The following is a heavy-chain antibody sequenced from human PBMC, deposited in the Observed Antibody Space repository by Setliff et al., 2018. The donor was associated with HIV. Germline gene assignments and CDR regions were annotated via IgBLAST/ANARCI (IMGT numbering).Heavy chain of an antibody. D-gene: IGHD3-3*01. Sequence: SETLSLTCNVSGDSLNTYYWSWIRQSGGKGLEWIGRIYASGKTTFNPSLKSRVRMSVDTSKNQFSLKLTSVTASDTAVYHCARGNNDLESFDYRGQGALVTVSS. CDR1: GDSLNTYY. J-gene: IGHJ4*02. V-gene: IGHV4-4*07. CDR3: ARGNNDLESFDY. CDR2: IYASGKT.